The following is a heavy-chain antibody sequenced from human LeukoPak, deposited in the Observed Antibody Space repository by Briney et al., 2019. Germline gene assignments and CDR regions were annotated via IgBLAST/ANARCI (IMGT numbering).Heavy chain of an antibody. Sequence: GESLQISCKGSEYRFTSYWISWVRQMPGKGLEWMGRIDPSDSYTIYSPSFQGHVTISADKSISTAYPQWSSLKASDTAMYYCARRGYYYYGMDVWGQGTAVTVSS. CDR2: IDPSDSYT. V-gene: IGHV5-10-1*01. J-gene: IGHJ6*02. CDR3: ARRGYYYYGMDV. CDR1: EYRFTSYW.